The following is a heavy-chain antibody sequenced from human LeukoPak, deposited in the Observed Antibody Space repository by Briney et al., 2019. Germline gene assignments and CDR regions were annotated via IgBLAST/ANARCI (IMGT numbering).Heavy chain of an antibody. V-gene: IGHV4-38-2*02. CDR3: ARDPTTVATFGDY. D-gene: IGHD4-17*01. J-gene: IGHJ4*02. Sequence: PSETLSLTCAVYGYSISSGYYWAWIRQPPGKGLEWIGSIYHSGSTHYNPSLKSRVTISVDTSKNQFSLKLTSVTAADTAVYYCARDPTTVATFGDYWGQGTLVTVSS. CDR2: IYHSGST. CDR1: GYSISSGYY.